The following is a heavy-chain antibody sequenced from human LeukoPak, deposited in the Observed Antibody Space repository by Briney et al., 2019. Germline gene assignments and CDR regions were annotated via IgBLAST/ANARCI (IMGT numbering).Heavy chain of an antibody. CDR2: IYAGGSI. V-gene: IGHV4-61*02. D-gene: IGHD3-10*01. J-gene: IGHJ4*02. Sequence: SETLSLTCSVSSGSISSINSGTYYWSWIRQPAGKGLEWIGRIYAGGSINYNPSLNGRVTISIDRSKNQFSLKLSSVTAADTALYYCAAGGDEFAYWGQGTLVTVSS. CDR3: AAGGDEFAY. CDR1: SGSISSINSGTYY.